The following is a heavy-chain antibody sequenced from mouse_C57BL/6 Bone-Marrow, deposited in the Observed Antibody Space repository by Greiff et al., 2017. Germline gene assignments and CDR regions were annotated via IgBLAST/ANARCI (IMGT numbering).Heavy chain of an antibody. CDR1: GFTFSSYG. D-gene: IGHD2-4*01. Sequence: EVQGVESGGDLVKPGGSLKLSCAASGFTFSSYGMSWVRQTPDKRLVWVATISSGGSYTYYPDSVKGRFTISRDNAKNTLYLQMSSLKSEDTAMYYCASLSTMITTSYFDYWGQGTTLTVSS. V-gene: IGHV5-6*01. J-gene: IGHJ2*01. CDR3: ASLSTMITTSYFDY. CDR2: ISSGGSYT.